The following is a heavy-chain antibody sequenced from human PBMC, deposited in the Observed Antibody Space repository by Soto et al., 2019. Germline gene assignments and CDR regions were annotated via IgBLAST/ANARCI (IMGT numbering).Heavy chain of an antibody. CDR2: IYPGDSDT. CDR3: ARHISNFRYYYYARDV. V-gene: IGHV5-51*01. Sequence: GESLKISCKGSGYTFTDYWIGWVRQLPGKGLEWMGIIYPGDSDTRYSPSFQGQVTITADKSTSTAYLQWNTLKASDTAMYYWARHISNFRYYYYARDVWGQGTTVTV. CDR1: GYTFTDYW. D-gene: IGHD1-1*01. J-gene: IGHJ6*02.